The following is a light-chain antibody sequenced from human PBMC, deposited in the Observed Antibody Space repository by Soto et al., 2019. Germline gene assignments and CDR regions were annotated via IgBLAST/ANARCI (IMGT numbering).Light chain of an antibody. J-gene: IGKJ1*01. CDR1: QSVSRN. CDR2: ATS. CDR3: QQYADWPKT. V-gene: IGKV3-15*01. Sequence: EIVLTQSPGTLSLSPGQRSTLSCTASQSVSRNYLAWYQQKPGQAPRLLIYATSTRAAGVPARFSGSGSGTEFTLTISSLQSEDFAVYFCQQYADWPKTFGQGTKVDIK.